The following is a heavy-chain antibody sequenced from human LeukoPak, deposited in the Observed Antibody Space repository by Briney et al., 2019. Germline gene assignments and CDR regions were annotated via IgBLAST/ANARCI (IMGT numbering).Heavy chain of an antibody. CDR3: ARGERVGAVSY. V-gene: IGHV4-34*01. Sequence: SATLSLTCAVYGGSFSGYYWSWIRQPPGKGLEWIGEINHSGSTNYNPSLKSRVTISVDTSKNQFSLKLSSVTAADTAVYYCARGERVGAVSYWGQGTLVTVSS. CDR1: GGSFSGYY. CDR2: INHSGST. D-gene: IGHD1-26*01. J-gene: IGHJ4*02.